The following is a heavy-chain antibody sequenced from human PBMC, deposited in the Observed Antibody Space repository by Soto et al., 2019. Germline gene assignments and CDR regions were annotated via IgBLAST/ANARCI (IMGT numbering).Heavy chain of an antibody. V-gene: IGHV4-4*02. CDR3: ARHEGWTGPDQ. D-gene: IGHD2-8*02. J-gene: IGHJ5*02. CDR1: GASIGSGGW. Sequence: QVHLQESGPGLVKPSETLSLTCAVSGASIGSGGWWSWVRQPPGKGLEWIAEIFHDGNTNYSPSLKSRVTISVDKSQNQFSLNVYSVTAADTAVYYCARHEGWTGPDQWGQRTLVTVSS. CDR2: IFHDGNT.